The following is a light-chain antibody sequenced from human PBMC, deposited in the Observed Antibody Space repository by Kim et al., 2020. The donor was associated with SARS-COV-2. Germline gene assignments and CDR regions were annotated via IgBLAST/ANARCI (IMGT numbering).Light chain of an antibody. J-gene: IGKJ4*01. Sequence: EIALTQSPASLSLSPGERATLSCRASQSVSTYLVWYQQKPAQAPRLLIYDASNRATGIPARFSGSGSGTDFTLTISSLEPEDFAVYYCQQRRAWPLTFGGGTKVDIK. CDR3: QQRRAWPLT. CDR1: QSVSTY. V-gene: IGKV3-11*01. CDR2: DAS.